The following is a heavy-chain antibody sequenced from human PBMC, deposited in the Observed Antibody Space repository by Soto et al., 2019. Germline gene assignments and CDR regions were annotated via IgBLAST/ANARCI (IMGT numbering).Heavy chain of an antibody. CDR3: TTDDYYDSSGYIPLSAY. CDR2: IKSKTDGGTT. D-gene: IGHD3-22*01. CDR1: GFTFNHAW. Sequence: EVQLVESGGGLVKPGGSLRLSCAASGFTFNHAWMSWVRQAPGKGLEWVGLIKSKTDGGTTDYAAPVKGRFTFSRDDSKNTLYLQMNSLKTEDTAVYYCTTDDYYDSSGYIPLSAYWGQGTLVTVSS. V-gene: IGHV3-15*01. J-gene: IGHJ4*02.